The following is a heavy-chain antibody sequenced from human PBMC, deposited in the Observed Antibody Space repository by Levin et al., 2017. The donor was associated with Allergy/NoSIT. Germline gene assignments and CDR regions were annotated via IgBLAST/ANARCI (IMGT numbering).Heavy chain of an antibody. CDR2: INPSGCST. V-gene: IGHV1-46*01. Sequence: QGLEWMGIINPSGCSTSYAQKFQGRVTMTRDTSTSTVYMELSSLRSEDTAVYYCARDSAFSKRTSNYADPDYYDSHDAFDIWGQGTMVTVSS. D-gene: IGHD3-22*01. J-gene: IGHJ3*02. CDR3: ARDSAFSKRTSNYADPDYYDSHDAFDI.